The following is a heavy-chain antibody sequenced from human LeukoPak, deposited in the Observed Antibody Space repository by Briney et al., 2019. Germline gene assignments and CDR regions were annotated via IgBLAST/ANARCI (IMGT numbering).Heavy chain of an antibody. CDR2: ISYDGSNK. Sequence: TGESLRLSCVASGFTFSSYAMHWVRQAPGKGLEWVAVISYDGSNKNYTDSVKGRFTISRDNSKNTLYLQMNSLRAEDTAVYYCARDDTAAGIADYWGQGTLVTVSS. D-gene: IGHD6-13*01. CDR1: GFTFSSYA. V-gene: IGHV3-30*04. J-gene: IGHJ4*02. CDR3: ARDDTAAGIADY.